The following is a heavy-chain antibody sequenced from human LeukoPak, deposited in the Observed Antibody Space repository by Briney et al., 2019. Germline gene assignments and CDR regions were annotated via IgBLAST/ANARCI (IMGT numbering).Heavy chain of an antibody. CDR2: IHATGST. CDR1: GGYLSSQY. D-gene: IGHD2-2*01. J-gene: IGHJ4*02. CDR3: ARFSSGCSTSSCYLTY. Sequence: PSETLSLTCSVSGGYLSSQYGRWIRQPAGKGLELIGHIHATGSTFYNPSLRGRVTTSLHPTNTQLSLKLTSMTAADTAVYYCARFSSGCSTSSCYLTYWGQGTLVTVS. V-gene: IGHV4-59*11.